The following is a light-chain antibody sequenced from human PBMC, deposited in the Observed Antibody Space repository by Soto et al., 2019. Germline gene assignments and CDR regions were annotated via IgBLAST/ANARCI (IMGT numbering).Light chain of an antibody. CDR1: QSVSSY. J-gene: IGKJ1*01. CDR3: QQRSNRPPT. CDR2: DAS. Sequence: EIVLTQSPATLSLSPGERATLSCRASQSVSSYLAWYQQKPGEAPRLLIYDASNRATGIPARFSGSGSGTDFTLAISRLEPADVSVYYCQQRSNRPPTFGQGIKVDIK. V-gene: IGKV3-11*01.